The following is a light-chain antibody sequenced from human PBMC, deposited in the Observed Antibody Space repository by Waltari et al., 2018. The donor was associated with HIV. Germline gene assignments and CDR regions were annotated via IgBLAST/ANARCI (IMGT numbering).Light chain of an antibody. CDR2: DVS. CDR3: SSYTSSSTVV. V-gene: IGLV2-14*03. Sequence: QSALTPPASVSGPPGQSITISCTGTSSDVGGYNYVSWYQQHPGKAPKLMIYDVSNRPSGVSNRFSGSKSGNTASLTISGLQAEDEADYYCSSYTSSSTVVFGGGTKLTVL. J-gene: IGLJ2*01. CDR1: SSDVGGYNY.